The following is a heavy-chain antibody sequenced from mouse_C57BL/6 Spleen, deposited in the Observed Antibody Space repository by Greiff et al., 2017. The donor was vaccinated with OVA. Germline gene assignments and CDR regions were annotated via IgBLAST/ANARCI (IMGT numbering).Heavy chain of an antibody. CDR2: IRTYYGDA. V-gene: IGHV1-67*01. J-gene: IGHJ4*01. Sequence: VQLQESGPELVRPGVSVKISCKGSGYTFTDYAMHWVKQSHAKSLEWFGVIRTYYGDASYNQKFKDKATMTVDKSSSTAYMALARLTAEDSAVYYCARATMVTTKGNYYAMDYGGQGTSVTVSS. CDR3: ARATMVTTKGNYYAMDY. D-gene: IGHD2-2*01. CDR1: GYTFTDYA.